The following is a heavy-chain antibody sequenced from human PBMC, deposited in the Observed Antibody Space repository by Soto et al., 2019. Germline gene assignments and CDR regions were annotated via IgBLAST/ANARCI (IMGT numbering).Heavy chain of an antibody. V-gene: IGHV2-5*01. D-gene: IGHD2-21*01. CDR2: VFWNDDK. CDR3: ARAYTYDFDH. J-gene: IGHJ4*02. CDR1: GFSFGVSGVG. Sequence: QITLKESGPTLVKPTQTLTLTCTFSGFSFGVSGVGVGWIRQPPGRALEWLGLVFWNDDKRYSPSLESRLTLNKDTSNNQVVLTVTNLDPGDTGTYYCARAYTYDFDHWGQGTLVTVSS.